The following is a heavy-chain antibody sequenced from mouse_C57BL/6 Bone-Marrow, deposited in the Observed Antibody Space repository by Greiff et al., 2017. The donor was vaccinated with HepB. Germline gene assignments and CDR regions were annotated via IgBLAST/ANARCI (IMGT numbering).Heavy chain of an antibody. Sequence: QVHVKQPGAELVKPGASVKMSCKASGYTFTSYWITWVKQRPGQGLEWIGDIYPGSGSTNYNEKFKSKATLTVDTSSSTAYMQLSSLTSEDSAVYYCALTTDHYCGQGTTLTVSS. V-gene: IGHV1-55*01. J-gene: IGHJ2*01. CDR1: GYTFTSYW. CDR2: IYPGSGST. CDR3: ALTTDHY. D-gene: IGHD1-1*01.